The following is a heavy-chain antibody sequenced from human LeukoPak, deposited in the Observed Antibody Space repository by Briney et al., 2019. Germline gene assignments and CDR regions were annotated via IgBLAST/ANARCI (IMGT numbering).Heavy chain of an antibody. Sequence: SETLSLTCTVSDVFVSSYYWSWIRQPAGKGLEWIGRIYTSGSTNYNPSLKTRVTMSVDTSMNQFSLKLSSVTAADTSVYYCARGPPVDTSMPGGGAYYYDYMDVWGKGTTVTVSS. CDR3: ARGPPVDTSMPGGGAYYYDYMDV. J-gene: IGHJ6*03. V-gene: IGHV4-4*07. D-gene: IGHD5-18*01. CDR1: DVFVSSYY. CDR2: IYTSGST.